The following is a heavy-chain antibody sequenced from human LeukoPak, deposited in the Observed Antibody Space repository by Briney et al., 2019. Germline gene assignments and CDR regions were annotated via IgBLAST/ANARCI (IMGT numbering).Heavy chain of an antibody. CDR1: GGSISSYY. Sequence: SETLSLTCTVSGGSISSYYWSWIRQPPGKGLEWIGYIYYSGSTNYNPSLKSRVTISVDTSKNQFSLKLSSVTAADTAVYYCASGLLVERYYYYYGMDVWGQGTTVTVSS. CDR2: IYYSGST. D-gene: IGHD2-8*02. J-gene: IGHJ6*02. V-gene: IGHV4-59*01. CDR3: ASGLLVERYYYYYGMDV.